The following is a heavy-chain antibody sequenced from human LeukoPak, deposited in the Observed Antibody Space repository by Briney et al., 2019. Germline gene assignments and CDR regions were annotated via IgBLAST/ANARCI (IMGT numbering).Heavy chain of an antibody. CDR3: AREVNTMVRGVIGGYFDY. CDR1: GYTFTGYY. V-gene: IGHV1-2*02. D-gene: IGHD3-10*01. CDR2: INPNSGGT. Sequence: GASVKVSCKASGYTFTGYYMHWVRQAPGQGLEWMGWINPNSGGTNYAQKFQGRVTMTRDTSISTAYMELSRLRSDGAAVYFCAREVNTMVRGVIGGYFDYWGQGTLVTVSS. J-gene: IGHJ4*02.